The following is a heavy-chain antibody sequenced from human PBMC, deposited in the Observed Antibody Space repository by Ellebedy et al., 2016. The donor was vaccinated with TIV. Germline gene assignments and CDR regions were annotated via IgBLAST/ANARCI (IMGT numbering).Heavy chain of an antibody. D-gene: IGHD4-17*01. J-gene: IGHJ5*01. Sequence: GESLKISCAVSGFTFRSCWMGWVRQAPGKGLEWVANIYQDGSQKYYVDSVKGRFTISRDNAKNSLYLQMNSLKVEDTAVYYCARRGSYGDYAVQINNWFDSWGQGTLVTVYS. CDR3: ARRGSYGDYAVQINNWFDS. V-gene: IGHV3-7*01. CDR1: GFTFRSCW. CDR2: IYQDGSQK.